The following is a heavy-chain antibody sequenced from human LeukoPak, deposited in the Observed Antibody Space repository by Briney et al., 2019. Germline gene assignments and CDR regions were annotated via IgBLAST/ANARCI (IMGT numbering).Heavy chain of an antibody. D-gene: IGHD2-2*01. CDR3: ARGGEDIVVVPAAEPFDY. Sequence: GGSLRLSCAASGFTFSSYTMIWVRQAPGKGLEWVSSISSSSSYIYYADSVKGRFTISRDNAKNSLYLQMNSLRAEDTAVYYCARGGEDIVVVPAAEPFDYWGQGTLVTVSS. CDR1: GFTFSSYT. J-gene: IGHJ4*02. CDR2: ISSSSSYI. V-gene: IGHV3-21*01.